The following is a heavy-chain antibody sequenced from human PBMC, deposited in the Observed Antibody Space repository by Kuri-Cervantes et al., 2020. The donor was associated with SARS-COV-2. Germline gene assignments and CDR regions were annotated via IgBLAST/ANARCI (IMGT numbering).Heavy chain of an antibody. CDR1: GGSFSGYY. CDR2: INHSGST. J-gene: IGHJ5*02. Sequence: GSLRLSCAVYGGSFSGYYRSWIRQPPGKGLEWIGEINHSGSTNYNPSLKSRVTISVDTSKNQFSLKLSSVTAADTAVYYCARGFDPWGQGTLVTVSS. CDR3: ARGFDP. V-gene: IGHV4-34*01.